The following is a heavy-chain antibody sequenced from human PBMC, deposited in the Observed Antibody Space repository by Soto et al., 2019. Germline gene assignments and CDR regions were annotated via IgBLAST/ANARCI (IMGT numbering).Heavy chain of an antibody. Sequence: ASVKVSWKASVYSFTIYDINWVRQATGQGLEWMGWMNPNSGNTGYAQKFQGRVTMTRNTSISTAYMELSSLRSEDTAVYYCASIPRANYYYYGMDVWGQGTTVTVSS. CDR1: VYSFTIYD. CDR2: MNPNSGNT. CDR3: ASIPRANYYYYGMDV. V-gene: IGHV1-8*01. J-gene: IGHJ6*02.